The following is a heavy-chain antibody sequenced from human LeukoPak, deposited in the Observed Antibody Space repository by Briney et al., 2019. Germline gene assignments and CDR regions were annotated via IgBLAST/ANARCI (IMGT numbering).Heavy chain of an antibody. CDR2: ISPRGGST. CDR3: AKGGPDWADAFDV. J-gene: IGHJ3*01. D-gene: IGHD3-9*01. Sequence: GSVQDSFKASGYTFITYYLHGVRQAPGKGREGMGIISPRGGSTSNPQRFQGRVTLTRDTSTRTVYMGLSSLRSEDTAVYYCAKGGPDWADAFDVWGEGTMVTVSS. V-gene: IGHV1-46*01. CDR1: GYTFITYY.